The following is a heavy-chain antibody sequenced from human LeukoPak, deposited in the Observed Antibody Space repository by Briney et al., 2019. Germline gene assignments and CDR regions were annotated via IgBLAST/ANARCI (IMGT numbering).Heavy chain of an antibody. CDR1: GFSFSTYW. Sequence: PGGSLRLSCVASGFSFSTYWMALVRQAPGKGPEWVANINQDESKNHHVDSVQGRFTISRDNAKRSLFLQMNSLRAEDTAVYYCARDTDGALDSWGQGTLVTVSS. V-gene: IGHV3-7*01. D-gene: IGHD4-17*01. J-gene: IGHJ4*02. CDR3: ARDTDGALDS. CDR2: INQDESKN.